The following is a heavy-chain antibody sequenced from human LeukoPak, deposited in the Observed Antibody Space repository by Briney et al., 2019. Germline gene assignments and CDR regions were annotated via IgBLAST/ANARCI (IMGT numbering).Heavy chain of an antibody. V-gene: IGHV4-34*01. Sequence: SETLSLTCAVYGGSFSGYYWSWIRQPPGKGLEWIGEINHSGSTNYNPSLKSRVTISVDTSKNQFSLKLSSVTAADTAVYYCATTMVRGVMAGFDYWGQGTLVTVSS. CDR1: GGSFSGYY. J-gene: IGHJ4*02. CDR3: ATTMVRGVMAGFDY. D-gene: IGHD3-10*01. CDR2: INHSGST.